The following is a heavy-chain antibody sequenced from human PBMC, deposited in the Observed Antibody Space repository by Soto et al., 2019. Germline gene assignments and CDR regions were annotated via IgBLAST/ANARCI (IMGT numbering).Heavy chain of an antibody. D-gene: IGHD3-10*01. Sequence: SETLSLTCAVSGASFSRGGHFWTWIRQSTGKGLEWIGYIYFSGSTHYNPSLQSRLSRSLDTSKSQFSLNLTSVTAADTAIYYCARGTMLRGPGYYYGLDVWGQGTTVTVSS. V-gene: IGHV4-31*11. CDR1: GASFSRGGHF. CDR2: IYFSGST. J-gene: IGHJ6*02. CDR3: ARGTMLRGPGYYYGLDV.